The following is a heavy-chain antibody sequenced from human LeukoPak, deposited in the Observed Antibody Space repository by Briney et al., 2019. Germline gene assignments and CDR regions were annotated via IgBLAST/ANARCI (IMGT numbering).Heavy chain of an antibody. CDR1: GRSISSYY. CDR3: ARDRKGGPSGMDV. J-gene: IGHJ6*02. CDR2: IYYSGST. V-gene: IGHV4-59*01. D-gene: IGHD3-16*01. Sequence: SETLSLTCTVSGRSISSYYWSWIRQPPGKGLEWIGYIYYSGSTNYNPSLKSRVTISVDTSKNQFSLKLSSVTAADTAVYYCARDRKGGPSGMDVWGQGTTVTVSS.